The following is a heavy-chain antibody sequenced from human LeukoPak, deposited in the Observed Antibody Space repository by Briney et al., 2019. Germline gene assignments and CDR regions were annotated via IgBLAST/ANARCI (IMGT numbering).Heavy chain of an antibody. V-gene: IGHV1-2*04. J-gene: IGHJ4*02. CDR2: INPNSGGT. CDR3: ASEPYYYDSSGYYNDY. D-gene: IGHD3-22*01. CDR1: GYTFTGYY. Sequence: GASVKVSCKASGYTFTGYYMHWVRQAPGQGLEWMGWINPNSGGTNYAQKFQGWVTMTRDTSISTAYMELSRLRSDDTAVYYCASEPYYYDSSGYYNDYWGQGTLVTVSS.